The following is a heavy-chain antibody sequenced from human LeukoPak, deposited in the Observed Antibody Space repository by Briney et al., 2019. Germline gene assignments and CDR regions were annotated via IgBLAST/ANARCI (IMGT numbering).Heavy chain of an antibody. CDR1: GFTFSSYS. J-gene: IGHJ4*02. CDR2: ISSSSSTI. V-gene: IGHV3-48*01. Sequence: GGSLRLSCAASGFTFSSYSMNWVRQAPGKGLEWVSYISSSSSTIYYADSVKGRFTISRDNSKNTLYLQMNSLRAEDTAVYYCATLGGIAVADLDYWGQGTLVTVSS. D-gene: IGHD6-19*01. CDR3: ATLGGIAVADLDY.